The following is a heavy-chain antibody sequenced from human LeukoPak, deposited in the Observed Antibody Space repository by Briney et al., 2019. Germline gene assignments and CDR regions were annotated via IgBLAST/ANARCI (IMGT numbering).Heavy chain of an antibody. J-gene: IGHJ3*02. CDR2: INPSGGSI. Sequence: GASVKVSCKASGYTFTNYYMHWVRQAPGQGLEWMGIINPSGGSISYAQKFQGRVTITADESTSTAYMELSSLRSEDTAVYYCAREYDSSGWPRGAFDIWGQGTMVTVSS. D-gene: IGHD3-22*01. CDR3: AREYDSSGWPRGAFDI. V-gene: IGHV1-46*01. CDR1: GYTFTNYY.